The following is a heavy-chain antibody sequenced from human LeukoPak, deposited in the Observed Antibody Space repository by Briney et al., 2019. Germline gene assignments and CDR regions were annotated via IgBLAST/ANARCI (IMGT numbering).Heavy chain of an antibody. V-gene: IGHV4-59*01. CDR2: IYYSGST. CDR1: GGSISSYY. J-gene: IGHJ3*02. Sequence: SETLSLTCTVSGGSISSYYWSWIRQPPGKGLEWIGDIYYSGSTNYNPSLKSRVTISVDTSKNQFSLKLSSVTAADTAVYYCARVEDDYGDLGAFDIWGQGTMVTVSS. D-gene: IGHD4-17*01. CDR3: ARVEDDYGDLGAFDI.